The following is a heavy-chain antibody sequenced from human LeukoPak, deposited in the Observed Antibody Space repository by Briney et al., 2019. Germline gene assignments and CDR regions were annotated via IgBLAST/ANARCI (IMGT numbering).Heavy chain of an antibody. CDR3: ARRPVAGFNFDY. V-gene: IGHV1-69*05. J-gene: IGHJ4*02. CDR1: GGTFSSYA. Sequence: SVKVSCKASGGTFSSYAISWVRQAPGQGLEWMGGIIPIFGTANYAQKLQGRVTMTTDTSTSTAYMELRSLRSDDTAVYYCARRPVAGFNFDYWGQGTLVTVSS. D-gene: IGHD6-19*01. CDR2: IIPIFGTA.